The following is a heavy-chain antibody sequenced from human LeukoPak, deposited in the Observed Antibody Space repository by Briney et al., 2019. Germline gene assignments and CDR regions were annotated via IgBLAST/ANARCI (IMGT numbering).Heavy chain of an antibody. Sequence: GGSLRLSCAASGFTFSNYWMSWVRQAPGKGLEWVANIKNDGSKKYYVDSVKGRFTISRDNAKNSLYLQMNSLRVEDTAVYYCPSLNNDDYWGQGTLVTVPS. CDR3: PSLNNDDY. CDR1: GFTFSNYW. D-gene: IGHD1-1*01. J-gene: IGHJ4*02. V-gene: IGHV3-7*01. CDR2: IKNDGSKK.